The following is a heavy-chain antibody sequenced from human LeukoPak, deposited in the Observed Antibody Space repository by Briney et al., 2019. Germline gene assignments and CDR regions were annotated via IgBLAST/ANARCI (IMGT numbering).Heavy chain of an antibody. CDR1: GGSISSYY. D-gene: IGHD3-3*01. V-gene: IGHV4-59*08. CDR3: ARQGRSQAFDY. CDR2: IYYSGST. J-gene: IGHJ4*02. Sequence: SEALSLTCTVSGGSISSYYWSWIRQPPGKGLEWIGYIYYSGSTNYNTSLKSRVTISVDTSKNQFSLKLSSETAVDTAVYYCARQGRSQAFDYWGQGTLVTVSS.